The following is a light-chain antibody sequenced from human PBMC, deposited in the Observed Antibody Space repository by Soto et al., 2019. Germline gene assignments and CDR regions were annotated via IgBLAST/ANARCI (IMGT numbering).Light chain of an antibody. CDR3: TSYSSSSVL. CDR1: SSDVGGYNF. V-gene: IGLV2-14*03. J-gene: IGLJ2*01. Sequence: QSALTQPASVSGSPGQSITISCTGTSSDVGGYNFVSWYQQHPGKAPKLMIYDVKNRPSGVSNRFSGSKSGNTASLTISGLQAEDEADYYCTSYSSSSVLFGGGTQLTVL. CDR2: DVK.